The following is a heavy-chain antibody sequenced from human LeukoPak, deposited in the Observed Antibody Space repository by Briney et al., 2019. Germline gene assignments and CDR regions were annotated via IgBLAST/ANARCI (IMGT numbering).Heavy chain of an antibody. CDR3: ARDLYDSSESAFDI. J-gene: IGHJ3*02. CDR1: GFTFSDHF. Sequence: PGGSLRLSCAASGFTFSDHFLDWVRQAPGKGLEWVAVISYDGSNKYYADSVKGRFTISRDNSKNTLYLQMNSLRAEDTAVYYCARDLYDSSESAFDIWGQGTMVTVSS. V-gene: IGHV3-30-3*01. D-gene: IGHD3-22*01. CDR2: ISYDGSNK.